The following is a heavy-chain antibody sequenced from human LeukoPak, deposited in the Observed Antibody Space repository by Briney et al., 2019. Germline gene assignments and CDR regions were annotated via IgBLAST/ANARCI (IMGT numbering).Heavy chain of an antibody. CDR3: ARRDRQYYMDV. D-gene: IGHD3-16*02. CDR1: GGSISSSSYY. Sequence: PSETLSLTCTVSGGSISSSSYYWGWIRQPPGKGLEWIGSIYYSGSTYYNPSLKSRVTISVDTSKNQFSLKLSPVTAADTAVYYCARRDRQYYMDVWGKGTTVTVSS. V-gene: IGHV4-39*07. J-gene: IGHJ6*03. CDR2: IYYSGST.